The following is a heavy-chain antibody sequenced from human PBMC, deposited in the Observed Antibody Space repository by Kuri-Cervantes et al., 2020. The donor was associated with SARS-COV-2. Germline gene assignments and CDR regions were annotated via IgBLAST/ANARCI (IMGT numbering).Heavy chain of an antibody. D-gene: IGHD6-13*01. CDR1: GFTFNRHP. CDR3: ARDSPDSSSWYYYYYGMDV. CDR2: IHNSLDVI. Sequence: GESLKISCAASGFTFNRHPMNWVRQAPGKGLEWVSYIHNSLDVIYYADSVRGRFTISRDNAKNSLYLQMNSLRAEDTAVYYCARDSPDSSSWYYYYYGMDVWGQGTTVTVSS. J-gene: IGHJ6*02. V-gene: IGHV3-48*04.